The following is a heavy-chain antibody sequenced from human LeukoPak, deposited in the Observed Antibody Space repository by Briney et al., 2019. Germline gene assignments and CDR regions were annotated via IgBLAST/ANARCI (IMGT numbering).Heavy chain of an antibody. J-gene: IGHJ6*02. Sequence: GGSLRLSCAASGFTFDDYAMHWVRQAPGKGLEWVSGISWYSGTIGYADSVKGRFTISRDNAKNSLYLQMNSLRAEDTALYYCAKDLYSSAARAYYYAMDVWGQGTTVTVSS. V-gene: IGHV3-9*01. CDR3: AKDLYSSAARAYYYAMDV. CDR2: ISWYSGTI. D-gene: IGHD6-19*01. CDR1: GFTFDDYA.